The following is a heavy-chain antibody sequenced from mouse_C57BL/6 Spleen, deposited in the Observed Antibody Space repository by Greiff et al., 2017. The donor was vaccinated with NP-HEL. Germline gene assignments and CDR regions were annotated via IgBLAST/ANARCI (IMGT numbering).Heavy chain of an antibody. V-gene: IGHV5-6*02. CDR1: GFTFSSYG. Sequence: DVKLVESGGDLVKPGGSLKLSCAASGFTFSSYGMSWVRQTPDKRLEWVATISSGGSYTYYPDSVKGRFTISRDNAKNTLYLQMSSLKSEDTAMYYCARQLREGYFDYWGQGTTLTVSS. D-gene: IGHD1-1*01. J-gene: IGHJ2*01. CDR2: ISSGGSYT. CDR3: ARQLREGYFDY.